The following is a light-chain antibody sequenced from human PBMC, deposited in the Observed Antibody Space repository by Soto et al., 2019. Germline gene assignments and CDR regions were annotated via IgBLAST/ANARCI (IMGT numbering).Light chain of an antibody. V-gene: IGKV3-20*01. CDR3: QQYGSSPRYT. CDR1: QSVSSSY. CDR2: GAS. Sequence: EIVLTQSPGTLSLSPWERATLSCRASQSVSSSYLAWYQQQPGQAPRLLIYGASSRATGIPDRFSGSGSGTDVTLTISRLEPEDFAVYYCQQYGSSPRYTFGQGTKLEI. J-gene: IGKJ2*01.